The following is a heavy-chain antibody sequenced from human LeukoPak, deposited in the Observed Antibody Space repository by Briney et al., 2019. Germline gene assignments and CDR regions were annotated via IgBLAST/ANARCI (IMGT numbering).Heavy chain of an antibody. J-gene: IGHJ4*02. Sequence: PGGSLRLSCAASGFAFSIYAMTWVRQAPGKGLEWVSAISDGGGSTYYADSVKGRFTISRDNSKNTLYLQMNSLRAEDTAVYYCAKDHNSGSSYYFDYWGQGPLVTVSS. V-gene: IGHV3-23*01. CDR1: GFAFSIYA. CDR3: AKDHNSGSSYYFDY. CDR2: ISDGGGST. D-gene: IGHD1-26*01.